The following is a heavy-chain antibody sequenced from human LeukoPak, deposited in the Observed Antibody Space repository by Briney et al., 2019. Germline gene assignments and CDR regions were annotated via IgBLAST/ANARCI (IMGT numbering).Heavy chain of an antibody. D-gene: IGHD6-13*01. CDR1: GFSLSTSGVG. Sequence: SGPTLVKPTQTLTLTCTFSGFSLSTSGVGVGWIRQPPGKALVWLALIYWDDDKRYSPSLKSRLTITKDTSKNQVVLTMTNMDPVDTATYYCAHTTRPKQLVYFQHWGQGTLVTVSS. CDR3: AHTTRPKQLVYFQH. CDR2: IYWDDDK. J-gene: IGHJ1*01. V-gene: IGHV2-5*02.